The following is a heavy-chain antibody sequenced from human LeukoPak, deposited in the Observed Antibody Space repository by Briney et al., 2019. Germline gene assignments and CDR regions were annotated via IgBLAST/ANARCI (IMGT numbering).Heavy chain of an antibody. CDR2: ISSSSSTI. Sequence: EGSLRLSCAASGFIFSSYSMNWVRQAPGKGLEWVSYISSSSSTIYYADSVKGRFTISRDNAENSLYLQMNSLGAEDTAVYYCARDDHYNYYYMDVWGKGTTVTVSS. V-gene: IGHV3-48*01. CDR3: ARDDHYNYYYMDV. CDR1: GFIFSSYS. J-gene: IGHJ6*03.